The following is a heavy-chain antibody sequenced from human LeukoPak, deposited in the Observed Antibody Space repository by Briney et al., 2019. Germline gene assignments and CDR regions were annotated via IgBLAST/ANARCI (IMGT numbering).Heavy chain of an antibody. V-gene: IGHV3-49*04. D-gene: IGHD2/OR15-2a*01. CDR2: ISSRAYGGTT. CDR3: TRWPSMADDYYYYYMDV. CDR1: GFTLIDYG. Sequence: GRSLRLSCIVSGFTLIDYGMNWVRQAPGKGLEWVSFISSRAYGGTTEYAASVKGRFIISRDDSQSIAYLQMNSLKTEDTAVYYCTRWPSMADDYYYYYMDVWGKGTTVTVS. J-gene: IGHJ6*03.